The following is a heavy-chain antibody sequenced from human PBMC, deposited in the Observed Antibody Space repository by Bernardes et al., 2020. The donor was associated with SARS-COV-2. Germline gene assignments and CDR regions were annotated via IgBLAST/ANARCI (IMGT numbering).Heavy chain of an antibody. CDR1: GFTFSSYG. CDR3: AKDRDSGWIDY. V-gene: IGHV3-30*18. J-gene: IGHJ4*02. Sequence: GGSLRLSCAASGFTFSSYGMHWVRQAPGKGLEWVAVISYDGSNKYYADSVKGRFTISRDNSKNTLYLQMNSLRAEDTAVYYCAKDRDSGWIDYWGQGTLVTVSS. D-gene: IGHD6-19*01. CDR2: ISYDGSNK.